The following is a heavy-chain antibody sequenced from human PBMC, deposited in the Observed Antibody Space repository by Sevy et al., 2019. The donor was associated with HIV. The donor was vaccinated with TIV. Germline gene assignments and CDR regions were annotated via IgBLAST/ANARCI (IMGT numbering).Heavy chain of an antibody. V-gene: IGHV1-69*13. Sequence: VKVSCKASGRSFNNYAISWVRQAPGQGLEWMGGIIPMIGTAYYVQKFQDRVTIIADESTSTAYMELSSLRSEDTAVYYCARSISWYVSLESWGQGTLVTVSS. CDR3: ARSISWYVSLES. CDR1: GRSFNNYA. J-gene: IGHJ4*02. D-gene: IGHD6-13*01. CDR2: IIPMIGTA.